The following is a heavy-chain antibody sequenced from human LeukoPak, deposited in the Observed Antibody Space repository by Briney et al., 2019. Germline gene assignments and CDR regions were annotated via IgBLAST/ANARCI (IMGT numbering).Heavy chain of an antibody. D-gene: IGHD4-23*01. CDR3: ARYYGGNSNFDY. Sequence: SETLSLTCTVSGDSINSLDLWSWVRQPPGKGLEWIGYISYSGSTYYNPSLKSRVTISIDTSKSQFSLKLSSVTAADTAVYYCARYYGGNSNFDYWGQGTLVTVSS. V-gene: IGHV4-30-4*01. CDR2: ISYSGST. CDR1: GDSINSLDL. J-gene: IGHJ4*02.